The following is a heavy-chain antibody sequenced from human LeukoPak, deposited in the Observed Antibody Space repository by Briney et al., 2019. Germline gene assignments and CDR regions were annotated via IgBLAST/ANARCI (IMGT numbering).Heavy chain of an antibody. J-gene: IGHJ4*02. Sequence: SQTLSLTCAISGDSVSSNSAAWNWIRQSPSRGLEWLGRTYYKSNWYNDYAVSVRSRITINPDTSKNQFSLQLKSVTPEDTAVYYCTRELWWHMDYWGQGTLVTVSS. CDR3: TRELWWHMDY. D-gene: IGHD2-21*01. CDR1: GDSVSSNSAA. V-gene: IGHV6-1*01. CDR2: TYYKSNWYN.